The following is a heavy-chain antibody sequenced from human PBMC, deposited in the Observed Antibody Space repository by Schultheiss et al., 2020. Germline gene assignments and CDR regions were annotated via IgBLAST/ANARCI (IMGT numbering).Heavy chain of an antibody. D-gene: IGHD2-2*01. CDR2: IYTSGST. CDR3: ARRKYCSSTSCYLSYNWFDP. J-gene: IGHJ5*02. Sequence: SETLSLTCTVSGGSISSYYWSWIRQPAGKGLEWIGRIYTSGSTNYNPSLKSRVTMSVDTSKNQFSLKLSSVTAADTAMYYCARRKYCSSTSCYLSYNWFDPWGQGTLVTVSS. V-gene: IGHV4-4*07. CDR1: GGSISSYY.